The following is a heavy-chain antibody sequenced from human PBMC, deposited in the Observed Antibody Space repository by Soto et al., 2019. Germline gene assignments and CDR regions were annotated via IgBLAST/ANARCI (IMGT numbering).Heavy chain of an antibody. D-gene: IGHD3-3*01. V-gene: IGHV1-8*01. Sequence: QVQLVQSGAEVKKPGASVKVSCKASGYTFTSYDINWVRQATGQGLEWMGWMNPNSGNTGYAQKFQGRVTMTRNTSISTAYMELSSLRSEDTAVYYCARGMIKSGYYDYYGMDVWGQGTTVTVSS. CDR1: GYTFTSYD. CDR2: MNPNSGNT. J-gene: IGHJ6*02. CDR3: ARGMIKSGYYDYYGMDV.